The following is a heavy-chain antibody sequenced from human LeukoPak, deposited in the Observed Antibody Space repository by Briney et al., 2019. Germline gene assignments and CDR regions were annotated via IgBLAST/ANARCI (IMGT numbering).Heavy chain of an antibody. CDR3: ARVNHDSSGYYRYYFDY. Sequence: GGSLRLSCAASGFTFSSYSMNWVRQAPGKGLEWVSSISSSSSYIYYADSVKGRFTISRDNAKNSLYLQMNSLRAEDTAVYYCARVNHDSSGYYRYYFDYWGQGTLVTVSS. CDR1: GFTFSSYS. V-gene: IGHV3-21*01. D-gene: IGHD3-22*01. CDR2: ISSSSSYI. J-gene: IGHJ4*02.